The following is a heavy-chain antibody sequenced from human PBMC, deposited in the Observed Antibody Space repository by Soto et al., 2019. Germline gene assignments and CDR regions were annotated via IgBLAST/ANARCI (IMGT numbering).Heavy chain of an antibody. CDR2: IYHSGST. D-gene: IGHD3-3*01. Sequence: PSETLSLTCAVSGGSISSGGYSWSWIRQPPGKGLEWIGYIYHSGSTYYNPSLKSRVTISVDRSKNQFSLKMSSVTAADTALYYCARVPGDFWGGYYSWFYPWGQGTLVTVSS. CDR1: GGSISSGGYS. V-gene: IGHV4-30-2*01. J-gene: IGHJ5*02. CDR3: ARVPGDFWGGYYSWFYP.